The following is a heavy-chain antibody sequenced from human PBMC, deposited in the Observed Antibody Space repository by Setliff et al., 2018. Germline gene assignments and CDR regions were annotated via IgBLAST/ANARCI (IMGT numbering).Heavy chain of an antibody. Sequence: GESLRLSCAASGFTFSSYTMNWVRQAPGQGLEWVSSIDSSSTWIYYADSVKGRFTISRDNAKNSLYLQMNSLRAEDTAVYYCAKVGIFGGGYFDFWGQGTLVTVSS. J-gene: IGHJ4*02. CDR3: AKVGIFGGGYFDF. D-gene: IGHD3-3*01. CDR1: GFTFSSYT. CDR2: IDSSSTWI. V-gene: IGHV3-21*01.